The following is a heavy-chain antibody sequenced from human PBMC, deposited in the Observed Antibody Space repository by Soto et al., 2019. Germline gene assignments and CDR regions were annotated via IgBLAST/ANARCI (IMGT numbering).Heavy chain of an antibody. J-gene: IGHJ4*02. CDR3: AKDRLVDYGDYVLLCFDY. V-gene: IGHV3-23*01. CDR2: ISGSGGST. CDR1: GFTFSSYA. Sequence: EVQLLESGGGLVQPGGSLRLSCAASGFTFSSYAMSWVRQAPGKGLEWVSAISGSGGSTCYADSVKGRFTISRDNSKNTLYLQMNRLRAEDTAVYYCAKDRLVDYGDYVLLCFDYWGQGTLVTVSS. D-gene: IGHD4-17*01.